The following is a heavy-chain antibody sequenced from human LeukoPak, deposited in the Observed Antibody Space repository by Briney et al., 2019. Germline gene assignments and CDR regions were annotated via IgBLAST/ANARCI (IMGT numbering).Heavy chain of an antibody. Sequence: SETLSLTCAVYGGSFSGYYWSWIRQPPGKGLEWIGEINHSGSTNYNPSLKSRVTISVDTSKNQFSLKLSSVTAADTAVYYCARSRHYDFWSGYPFDYWGQGTLVTVSS. J-gene: IGHJ4*02. CDR3: ARSRHYDFWSGYPFDY. CDR1: GGSFSGYY. V-gene: IGHV4-34*01. CDR2: INHSGST. D-gene: IGHD3-3*01.